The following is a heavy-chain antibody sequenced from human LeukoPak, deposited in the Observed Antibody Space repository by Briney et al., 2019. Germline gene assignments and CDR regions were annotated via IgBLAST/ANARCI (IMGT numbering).Heavy chain of an antibody. D-gene: IGHD6-25*01. CDR1: GYSISSGYY. CDR2: IYHSGST. CDR3: ARGGAAGRSFDY. V-gene: IGHV4-38-2*02. Sequence: SETLSLTCTVSGYSISSGYYWGWIRQPPGKGLEWIGSIYHSGSTYYNPSLKSRVTISVDTSKNQFSLKLSSVTAADTAVYYCARGGAAGRSFDYWGQGTLVTVSS. J-gene: IGHJ4*02.